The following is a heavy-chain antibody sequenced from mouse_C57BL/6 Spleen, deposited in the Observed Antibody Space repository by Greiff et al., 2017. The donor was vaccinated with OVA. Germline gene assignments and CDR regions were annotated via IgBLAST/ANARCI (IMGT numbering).Heavy chain of an antibody. V-gene: IGHV1-26*01. CDR1: GYTFTDYY. D-gene: IGHD2-4*01. CDR2: INPNNGGT. CDR3: AYYYDYDLDY. J-gene: IGHJ2*01. Sequence: EVQLQQSGPELVKPGASVKISCKASGYTFTDYYMNWVKQSHGKSLEWIGDINPNNGGTSYNQKFKGKATLTVDKSSSTAYMALRSLTSEDSAVYYCAYYYDYDLDYWGQGTTLTVSS.